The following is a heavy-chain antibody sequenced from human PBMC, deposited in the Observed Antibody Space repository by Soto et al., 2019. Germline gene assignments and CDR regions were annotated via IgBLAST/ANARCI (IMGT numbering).Heavy chain of an antibody. CDR3: ARDGDYGSGPYYYGMDV. V-gene: IGHV4-4*02. Sequence: QVQLQESGPGLLKPSGTLSLTCAVSGGSISSCNWWSWVRQPPGKGLEWIGEIYHSGSTNYNPSLKSRVTISVDKSKNQFSLKLSSVTAADTAVYYCARDGDYGSGPYYYGMDVWGQGTTVTVSS. CDR2: IYHSGST. CDR1: GGSISSCNW. D-gene: IGHD3-10*01. J-gene: IGHJ6*02.